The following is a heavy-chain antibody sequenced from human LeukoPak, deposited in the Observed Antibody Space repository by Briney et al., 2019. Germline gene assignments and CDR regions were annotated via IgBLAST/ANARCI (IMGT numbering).Heavy chain of an antibody. Sequence: PGGSLRLSCAASGFILSSYAMTWVRQAPGRGLEWLSTISGSGTTTYYVDSVKGRFTVSRDNSKNTLYLQMSSLRAGDTAVYYCAKAGHYGSGSYYSDYWGRGTLVTVSP. V-gene: IGHV3-23*01. D-gene: IGHD3-10*01. CDR3: AKAGHYGSGSYYSDY. CDR2: ISGSGTTT. J-gene: IGHJ4*02. CDR1: GFILSSYA.